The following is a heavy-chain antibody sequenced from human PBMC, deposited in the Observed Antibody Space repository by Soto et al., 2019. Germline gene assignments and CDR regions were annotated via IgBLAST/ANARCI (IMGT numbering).Heavy chain of an antibody. J-gene: IGHJ3*02. CDR3: ARDVTMVRGVRVDAFDI. CDR2: IYYSGST. Sequence: PSETLSLTCTVSGGSISSGGYYWSWIRQHPGKGLEWIGYIYYSGSTYYNPSLKSRVTISVDTSKNQFSLKLSSVTAADTAVYYCARDVTMVRGVRVDAFDIWGQGKMVTVS. V-gene: IGHV4-31*03. D-gene: IGHD3-10*01. CDR1: GGSISSGGYY.